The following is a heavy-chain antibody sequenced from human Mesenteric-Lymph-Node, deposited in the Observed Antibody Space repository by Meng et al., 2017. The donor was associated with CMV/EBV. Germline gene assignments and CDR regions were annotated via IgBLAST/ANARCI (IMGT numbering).Heavy chain of an antibody. CDR1: GFTFSSYW. J-gene: IGHJ6*02. CDR3: ARVDILTGYYRGMDV. V-gene: IGHV3-74*01. Sequence: GESLKISCAASGFTFSSYWMHWVRQAPGKGLVWVSRINSDGSSTSYADSVKGRFTISRDNAKNTLYLQMNSLRAEDTAVYYCARVDILTGYYRGMDVWGQGTTVTVSS. D-gene: IGHD3-9*01. CDR2: INSDGSST.